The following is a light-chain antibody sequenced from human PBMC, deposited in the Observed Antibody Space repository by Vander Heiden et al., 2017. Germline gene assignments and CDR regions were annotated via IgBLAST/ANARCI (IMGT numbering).Light chain of an antibody. CDR1: SSTIGAGSA. V-gene: IGLV1-40*01. Sequence: QSVLTQPPSVSGPPGQRVTISCPGSSSTIGAGSAVHGYQQLPGTAPKRPIYGTSNRPPGVPDRFSGSKSGPSASLAITGLQAEDEADYYCQSYDSSLSGSKVFGGGTKLTVL. CDR3: QSYDSSLSGSKV. CDR2: GTS. J-gene: IGLJ3*02.